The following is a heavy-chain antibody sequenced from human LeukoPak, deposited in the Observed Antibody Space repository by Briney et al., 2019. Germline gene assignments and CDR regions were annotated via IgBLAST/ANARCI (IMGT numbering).Heavy chain of an antibody. CDR3: ARVGDYGGNSGSYYSDY. CDR2: ISSSSSYI. J-gene: IGHJ4*02. D-gene: IGHD4-23*01. Sequence: PGGSLRLSCAASGFTFSSYSMNWVRQAPGKGLEWVSSISSSSSYIYYADSVKGRFTISRDNAKNSLYLQMNCLRAEDTAVYYCARVGDYGGNSGSYYSDYWGQGTLVTVSS. CDR1: GFTFSSYS. V-gene: IGHV3-21*01.